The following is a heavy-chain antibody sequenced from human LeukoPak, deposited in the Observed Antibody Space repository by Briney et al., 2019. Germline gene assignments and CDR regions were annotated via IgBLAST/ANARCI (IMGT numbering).Heavy chain of an antibody. CDR2: IYYSGST. J-gene: IGHJ4*02. CDR1: GGSISSYY. D-gene: IGHD3-10*01. CDR3: AKDKTRYYGSGSYYTFDY. Sequence: SETLSLTCTVSGGSISSYYWSWIRQPPGKGLEWIGYIYYSGSTNYNPSLKSRVTISVDTSKNQFSLKLSSVTAADTAVYYCAKDKTRYYGSGSYYTFDYWGQGTLVTVSS. V-gene: IGHV4-59*01.